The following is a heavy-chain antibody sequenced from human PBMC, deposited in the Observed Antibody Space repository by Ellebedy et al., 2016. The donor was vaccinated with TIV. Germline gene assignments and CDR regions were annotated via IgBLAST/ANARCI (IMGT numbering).Heavy chain of an antibody. CDR1: GFIFNNYA. CDR2: ISGSSGRT. J-gene: IGHJ2*01. D-gene: IGHD2-2*01. V-gene: IGHV3-23*01. CDR3: ARSDRGYCSSTSCNYWYFDV. Sequence: PGGSLRLSCAASGFIFNNYAMTWVRQGPGAGLEWVSSISGSSGRTYYVDSVKGRFTISRDTSNNTLFLQMNDLRGEDTAIYYCARSDRGYCSSTSCNYWYFDVWGRGTLVTVSS.